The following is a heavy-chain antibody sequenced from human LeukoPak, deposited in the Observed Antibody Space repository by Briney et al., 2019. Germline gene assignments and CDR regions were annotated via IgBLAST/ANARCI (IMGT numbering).Heavy chain of an antibody. CDR1: GYTFTGYY. J-gene: IGHJ4*02. CDR3: ARAPGIAAALDY. CDR2: INPNSGGT. V-gene: IGHV1-2*02. Sequence: VASVTVSFKASGYTFTGYYMHWVRQAPGQGRAWMGWINPNSGGTNYAQKFQGRVTMTRDTSISTAYMELSRLRSDDTAVYYCARAPGIAAALDYWGQGTLVTVSS. D-gene: IGHD6-13*01.